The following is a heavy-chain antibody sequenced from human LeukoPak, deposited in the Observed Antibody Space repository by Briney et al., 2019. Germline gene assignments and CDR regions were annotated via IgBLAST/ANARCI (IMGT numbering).Heavy chain of an antibody. CDR1: GLRFSDYA. J-gene: IGHJ4*02. CDR3: ARHDSYIPW. V-gene: IGHV3-23*01. CDR2: ISDSGGSA. D-gene: IGHD5-18*01. Sequence: GGSLRLSCAASGLRFSDYAMSWVRQAPGKGLQWVTGISDSGGSAYYTDSVKGRFTISRDNSKNTVYLQMNNLRAEDTAVYFCARHDSYIPWWGQGTLLIVST.